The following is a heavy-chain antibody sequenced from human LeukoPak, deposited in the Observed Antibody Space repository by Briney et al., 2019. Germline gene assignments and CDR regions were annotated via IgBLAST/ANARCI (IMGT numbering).Heavy chain of an antibody. V-gene: IGHV3-66*01. CDR3: ATGDPGFA. J-gene: IGHJ5*02. Sequence: PGGSLRLSCTASGFAVNSNYMRWVRQAPGKGLEWVSIIYSGGSTYYADSVKGRFTISRDKSKNTVCLEMNSLRVEDTAVYYCATGDPGFAWGQGTLVTVSS. D-gene: IGHD3-10*01. CDR2: IYSGGST. CDR1: GFAVNSNY.